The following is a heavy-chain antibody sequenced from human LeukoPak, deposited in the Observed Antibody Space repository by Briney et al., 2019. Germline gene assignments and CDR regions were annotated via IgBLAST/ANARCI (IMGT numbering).Heavy chain of an antibody. CDR2: IKRKTDDGTT. CDR3: TTQSGAWNFDY. D-gene: IGHD1-1*01. CDR1: DFSFSDTW. V-gene: IGHV3-15*07. J-gene: IGHJ4*02. Sequence: GGSLRLSCAASDFSFSDTWMNWVRKAPGKGLEWVGLIKRKTDDGTTDYAAPEKGRFTISRDDSKNTLYLQMNSLKTEDTAVYYCTTQSGAWNFDYWGQGTLVTVSS.